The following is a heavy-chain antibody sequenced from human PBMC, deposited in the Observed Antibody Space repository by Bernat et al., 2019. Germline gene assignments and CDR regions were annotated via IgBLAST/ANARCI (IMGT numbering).Heavy chain of an antibody. V-gene: IGHV3-66*01. CDR3: ARGGGLDWGVTNFDY. Sequence: VQLVESGGGVVQPGRSLRLSCAASGLTVSSNYMSWVRQGPGKGLEFVSVIYGDGTTHYADSVKGRFTISRDNSKNMLYLQMNSLRDEDTAVYYCARGGGLDWGVTNFDYWGQGTLVTVSS. CDR2: IYGDGTT. CDR1: GLTVSSNY. D-gene: IGHD3-9*01. J-gene: IGHJ4*02.